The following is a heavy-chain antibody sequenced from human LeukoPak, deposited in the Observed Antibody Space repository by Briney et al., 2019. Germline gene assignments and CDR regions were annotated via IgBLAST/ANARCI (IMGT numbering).Heavy chain of an antibody. Sequence: GASVKVSCKASGYTFTGYYMHWVRQAPGQGLEWMGWINPNSGGTNYAQKFQGRVTMTRDTSISTAYMELRSLRSDDTAVYYCARDPISGSYHRGWFDPWGQGTLVTVSS. D-gene: IGHD1-26*01. CDR3: ARDPISGSYHRGWFDP. CDR1: GYTFTGYY. J-gene: IGHJ5*02. CDR2: INPNSGGT. V-gene: IGHV1-2*02.